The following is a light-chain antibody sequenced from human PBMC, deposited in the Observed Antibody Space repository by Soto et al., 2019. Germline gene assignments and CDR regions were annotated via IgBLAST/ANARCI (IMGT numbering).Light chain of an antibody. CDR3: LLYYAAAPV. CDR1: TGAVTSGYY. V-gene: IGLV7-43*01. J-gene: IGLJ3*02. CDR2: STS. Sequence: QAVVTQEPSLTVSPGGTVTLTCASSTGAVTSGYYPNWFQQKPGQAPRALIYSTSNKQSWTPARFSGSLLGDKAALTLSGVQPEDEAEYYCLLYYAAAPVFGGGTQLTVL.